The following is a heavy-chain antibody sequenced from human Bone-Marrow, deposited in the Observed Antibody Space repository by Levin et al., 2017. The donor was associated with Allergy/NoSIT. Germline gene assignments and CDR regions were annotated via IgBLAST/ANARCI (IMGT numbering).Heavy chain of an antibody. V-gene: IGHV3-73*01. J-gene: IGHJ4*02. Sequence: GGSLRLSCTASGFIFSDSAIHWVRQASGKGLEWVGRIRSKANSYAPAYAASVKGRFTISRDDSKNTAYLQMNSLISEDTAMYYCISFQNVDTAMISGYWGQGTLVTVSS. CDR1: GFIFSDSA. CDR2: IRSKANSYAP. D-gene: IGHD5-18*01. CDR3: ISFQNVDTAMISGY.